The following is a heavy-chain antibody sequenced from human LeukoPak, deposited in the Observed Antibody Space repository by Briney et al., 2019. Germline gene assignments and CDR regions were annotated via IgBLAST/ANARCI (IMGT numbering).Heavy chain of an antibody. CDR1: GYTFTSYG. CDR3: AREPTAMAPYNWFDP. D-gene: IGHD5-18*01. V-gene: IGHV1-18*04. Sequence: ASVKVSCKASGYTFTSYGISWVRQAPGQGLEWMGWISAYNGNTNYAQKLQGSVTMTTDTSTSTAYMELRSLRSDDTAVYYCAREPTAMAPYNWFDPWGQGTLVTVSS. CDR2: ISAYNGNT. J-gene: IGHJ5*02.